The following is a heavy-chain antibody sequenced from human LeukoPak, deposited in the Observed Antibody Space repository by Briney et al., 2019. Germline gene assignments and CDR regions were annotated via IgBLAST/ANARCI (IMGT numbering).Heavy chain of an antibody. CDR2: ISYDGSNK. V-gene: IGHV3-30*18. CDR3: AKDRGSCSSTSCYYFNY. J-gene: IGHJ4*02. CDR1: GFTFSSYG. D-gene: IGHD2-2*01. Sequence: GGSLRLSCAASGFTFSSYGMHWVRQAPGKGLEWVAVISYDGSNKYYADSVKGRFTISRDNSKNTLYLQMNSLRAEDTAVYYCAKDRGSCSSTSCYYFNYWGQGTLVTVSS.